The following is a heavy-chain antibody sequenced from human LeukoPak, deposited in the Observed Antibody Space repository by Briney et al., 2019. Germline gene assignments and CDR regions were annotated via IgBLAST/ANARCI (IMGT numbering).Heavy chain of an antibody. J-gene: IGHJ2*01. D-gene: IGHD3-22*01. Sequence: GGSLRLSCAASGFTFSSYEMNWVRQAPGKGLEWVSYISYSGSTIYYADSVKGRSTISRDNAKNSLYLQMNSLRAEDTAFYYCARDYYDSSGPWYFDLWGHGTLVTVSS. CDR3: ARDYYDSSGPWYFDL. CDR2: ISYSGSTI. V-gene: IGHV3-48*03. CDR1: GFTFSSYE.